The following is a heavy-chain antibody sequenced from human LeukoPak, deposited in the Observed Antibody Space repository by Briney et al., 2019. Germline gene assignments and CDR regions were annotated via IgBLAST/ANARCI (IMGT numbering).Heavy chain of an antibody. D-gene: IGHD3-22*01. CDR2: ISAYNGNT. CDR3: ARDGLGDYDSSGYYISFDY. Sequence: GASVKVSCKASGYTFTSYGISWVRQAPGQGLEWMGWISAYNGNTNYAQKLQGRVTMTTDTSTSIAYMELRSLRSDDTAVYYCARDGLGDYDSSGYYISFDYWGQGTLVTVSS. J-gene: IGHJ4*02. V-gene: IGHV1-18*01. CDR1: GYTFTSYG.